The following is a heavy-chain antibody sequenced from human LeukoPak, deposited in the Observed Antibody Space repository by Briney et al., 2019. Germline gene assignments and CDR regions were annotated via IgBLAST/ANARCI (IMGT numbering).Heavy chain of an antibody. D-gene: IGHD3-22*01. J-gene: IGHJ4*02. CDR2: IIPIFGTA. CDR3: ARDFGQDSNGYYYDPS. Sequence: ASVKVSCKASGGTFSSYAISWVRQAPGQGLEWMGGIIPIFGTANYAQKFQGRVTITADESTSTAYMELSSLRSEDTAVYYCARDFGQDSNGYYYDPSWGQGTLVTVSS. V-gene: IGHV1-69*13. CDR1: GGTFSSYA.